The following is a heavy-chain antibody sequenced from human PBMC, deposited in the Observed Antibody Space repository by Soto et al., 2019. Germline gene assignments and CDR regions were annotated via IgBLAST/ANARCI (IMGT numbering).Heavy chain of an antibody. CDR2: INPDGTLK. CDR3: ARWESGGWYLGI. D-gene: IGHD6-19*01. Sequence: GGSLRLSCAASGFALSGYWMTWVRQAPGKGLEWVASINPDGTLKYYVDSVKGRFTISRDNADNSLFLQMISLRVEDTAVYYCARWESGGWYLGIWGQGTLVTVSS. V-gene: IGHV3-7*03. J-gene: IGHJ4*02. CDR1: GFALSGYW.